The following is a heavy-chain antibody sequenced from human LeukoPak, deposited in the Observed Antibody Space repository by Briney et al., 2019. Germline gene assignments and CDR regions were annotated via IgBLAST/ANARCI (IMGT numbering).Heavy chain of an antibody. CDR3: ARDLYGSGSYTADNWFDP. CDR1: GYSISNGYY. J-gene: IGHJ5*02. V-gene: IGHV4-38-2*02. D-gene: IGHD3-10*01. Sequence: SETLSLTCTVSGYSISNGYYWGWIRQPPGKGLEWIGTIYHSGSTYYNPSLKSRVTISLDTSKNQFSLRLSSVTAADTAVYYCARDLYGSGSYTADNWFDPWGQGTLVTVSS. CDR2: IYHSGST.